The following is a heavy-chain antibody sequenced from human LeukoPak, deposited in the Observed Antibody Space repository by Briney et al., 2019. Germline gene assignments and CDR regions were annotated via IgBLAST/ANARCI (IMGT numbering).Heavy chain of an antibody. CDR3: AKVPSSSWSLTPDYFDY. V-gene: IGHV3-23*01. CDR2: ISGSGGRT. Sequence: GGSLRLSCAASKFTFSSYAMSWVRQAPGKRLEWVSGISGSGGRTYYADSVKGRFTISRDNSKNTLYLQMNSLRAEDTAVYYCAKVPSSSWSLTPDYFDYWGQGTLVTVSS. D-gene: IGHD6-13*01. J-gene: IGHJ4*02. CDR1: KFTFSSYA.